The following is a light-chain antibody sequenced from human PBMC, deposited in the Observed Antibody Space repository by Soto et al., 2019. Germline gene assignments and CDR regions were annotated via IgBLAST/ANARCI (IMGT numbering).Light chain of an antibody. CDR2: GAS. Sequence: ETVMTQSPATLSVSPGERATLSCRASQSVGSKLAWYQQKPGQAPRLLIYGASTRATDIPARFSGSGSGTEFTLTISGLQSEDFAVYSCQQYNAWPLTFGGGTKVEIK. J-gene: IGKJ4*01. CDR1: QSVGSK. CDR3: QQYNAWPLT. V-gene: IGKV3-15*01.